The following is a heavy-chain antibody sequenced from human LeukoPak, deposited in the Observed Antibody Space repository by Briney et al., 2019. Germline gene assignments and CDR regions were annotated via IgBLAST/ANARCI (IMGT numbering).Heavy chain of an antibody. D-gene: IGHD3-9*01. V-gene: IGHV3-48*04. CDR2: ISSSSSTI. CDR3: ARLTRYAGDP. J-gene: IGHJ5*02. CDR1: GFTFSNAW. Sequence: GGSLRLSCAASGFTFSNAWMSWVRQAPGKGLEWVSYISSSSSTIYYADSVKGRLTVSRDNAKNSLYLQMNSLRAEDTAVYYCARLTRYAGDPWGQGTLVIVSS.